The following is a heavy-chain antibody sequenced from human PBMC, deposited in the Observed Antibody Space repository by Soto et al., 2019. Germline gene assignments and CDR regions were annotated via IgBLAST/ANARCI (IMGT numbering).Heavy chain of an antibody. Sequence: PGGSLRLSCAASGFTFSSYGMHWVRQAPGKGLEWVAVISYDGSNKYYADSVEGRFTISRDNSKNTLYLQMNSLRAEDTAVYYCAKDGASYYYYGMDVWGQGTTVTVSS. CDR2: ISYDGSNK. CDR1: GFTFSSYG. V-gene: IGHV3-30*18. D-gene: IGHD3-10*01. J-gene: IGHJ6*02. CDR3: AKDGASYYYYGMDV.